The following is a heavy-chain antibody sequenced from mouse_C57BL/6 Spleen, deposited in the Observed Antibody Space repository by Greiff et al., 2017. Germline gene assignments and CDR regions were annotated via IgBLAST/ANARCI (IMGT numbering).Heavy chain of an antibody. CDR3: ARYPYGYYAMDY. V-gene: IGHV14-2*01. D-gene: IGHD1-1*02. Sequence: VQLQQSGAELVKPGASVKLSCTASGFNIKDYYMHWVKQRTEQGLEWIGRIDPEDSDTKYAPKFQGKATITADTSSNTAYLRLSSLTSEDTAVYDCARYPYGYYAMDYWGQGTSVTVSS. CDR1: GFNIKDYY. J-gene: IGHJ4*01. CDR2: IDPEDSDT.